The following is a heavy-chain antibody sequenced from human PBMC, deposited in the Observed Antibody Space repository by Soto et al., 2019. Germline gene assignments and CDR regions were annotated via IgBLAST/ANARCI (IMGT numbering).Heavy chain of an antibody. D-gene: IGHD5-12*01. CDR1: GGSISSSSYY. Sequence: PSETLSLTCTVSGGSISSSSYYWGWIRQPPGKGLEWIGSIYYSGSTYYNPSLKSRVTISVDTSKNQFSLKLSSVTAADTAVYYCVRSNSGYDWFDYWGQGTLVTVSS. J-gene: IGHJ4*02. CDR2: IYYSGST. V-gene: IGHV4-39*01. CDR3: VRSNSGYDWFDY.